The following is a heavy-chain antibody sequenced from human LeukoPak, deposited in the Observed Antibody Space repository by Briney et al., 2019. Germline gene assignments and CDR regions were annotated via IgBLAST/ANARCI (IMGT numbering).Heavy chain of an antibody. CDR2: ISSSSSTI. CDR1: GFTFSSYS. D-gene: IGHD1-26*01. Sequence: PGGSLRLSCAASGFTFSSYSMNWVRQAPGKGLEWVSYISSSSSTIYYADSVKGRFTISRENAKNPLYLQMNSLRDEDTAVYYCARDFKREPRPWGQGTLVTVSS. V-gene: IGHV3-48*02. CDR3: ARDFKREPRP. J-gene: IGHJ5*02.